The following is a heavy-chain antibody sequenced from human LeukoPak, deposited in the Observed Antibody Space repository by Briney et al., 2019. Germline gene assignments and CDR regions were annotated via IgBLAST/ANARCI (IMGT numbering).Heavy chain of an antibody. V-gene: IGHV3-73*01. Sequence: GGSLRLSCAASGFTFSGSAMHWVRQASGKGLEWVGRIRSKANHYATAYAASVKGRFTVSRDDSKNTAYLQMNSLKTEDTAVYYCARGGNYWPQWWFDPWGRGTLVSVSS. CDR2: IRSKANHYAT. J-gene: IGHJ5*02. D-gene: IGHD1-26*01. CDR3: ARGGNYWPQWWFDP. CDR1: GFTFSGSA.